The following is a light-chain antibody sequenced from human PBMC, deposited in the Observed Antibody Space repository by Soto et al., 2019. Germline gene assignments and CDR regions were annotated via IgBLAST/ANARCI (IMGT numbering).Light chain of an antibody. Sequence: QSVLTQPPSASVTPGQWVTISCSGTSSNIGSNYVYWYQQLPGTAPKLLIYKDNQRPSGVPDRFSGSKSGTSASLAISGLRSEDEADYYCAAWDDSLTVVFGGGTKVPS. V-gene: IGLV1-47*01. CDR3: AAWDDSLTVV. J-gene: IGLJ2*01. CDR1: SSNIGSNY. CDR2: KDN.